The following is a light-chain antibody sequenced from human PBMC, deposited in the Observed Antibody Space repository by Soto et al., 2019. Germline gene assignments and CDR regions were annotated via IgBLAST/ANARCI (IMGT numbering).Light chain of an antibody. CDR3: SSHTRSVTWV. J-gene: IGLJ2*01. CDR1: SSDIGGYNY. Sequence: QSVLTQPASVSGSPGQSIIISCTGTSSDIGGYNYVSWFQQYPGKAPKLMIYEVSNRPSGVSNRFSGSKSGNTASLIISGLQAEDEADYYCSSHTRSVTWVFGGGTKLTVL. V-gene: IGLV2-14*01. CDR2: EVS.